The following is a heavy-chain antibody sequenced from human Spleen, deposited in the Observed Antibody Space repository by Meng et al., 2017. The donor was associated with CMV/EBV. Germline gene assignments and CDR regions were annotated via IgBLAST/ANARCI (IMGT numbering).Heavy chain of an antibody. CDR2: ISAYNGNT. CDR3: ARDLNMGLTEFYYGMDV. J-gene: IGHJ6*02. CDR1: GYTFTGYY. V-gene: IGHV1-18*04. Sequence: ASVKVSCKASGYTFTGYYIHWVRQAPGQGLEWMGWISAYNGNTNYAQKLQGRVTMTTDTSTSTAYMELRSLRSDDTAVYYCARDLNMGLTEFYYGMDVWGQGTTVTVSS. D-gene: IGHD1/OR15-1a*01.